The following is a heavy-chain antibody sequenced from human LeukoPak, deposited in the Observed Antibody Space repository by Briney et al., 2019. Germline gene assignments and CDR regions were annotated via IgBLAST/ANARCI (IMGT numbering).Heavy chain of an antibody. D-gene: IGHD3-22*01. Sequence: SETLSLTCTVSGDSASGISFYWSWIRQPPGKGLQYIGYIQYSGSINYNPSLKSRVTISVDTSKNQFSLKLSSVTAADTAVYYCARYYDRSGYWSTPHFDYWGQGTLVTVSS. V-gene: IGHV4-61*01. CDR1: GDSASGISFY. CDR2: IQYSGSI. J-gene: IGHJ4*02. CDR3: ARYYDRSGYWSTPHFDY.